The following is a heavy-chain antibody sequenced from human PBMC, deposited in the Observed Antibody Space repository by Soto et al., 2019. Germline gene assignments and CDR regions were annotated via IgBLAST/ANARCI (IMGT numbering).Heavy chain of an antibody. CDR3: AAGFGEFYYYYGMDV. CDR2: ISGGGGST. J-gene: IGHJ6*02. CDR1: GFTFSSYA. D-gene: IGHD3-10*01. Sequence: GGSLRLSCAASGFTFSSYAMSWVRQAPGKGLEWVSAISGGGGSTYYADSVKGRFTISRDNSKNTLYLQMNSLRAEDTAVYYCAAGFGEFYYYYGMDVWGQGTTVTVS. V-gene: IGHV3-23*01.